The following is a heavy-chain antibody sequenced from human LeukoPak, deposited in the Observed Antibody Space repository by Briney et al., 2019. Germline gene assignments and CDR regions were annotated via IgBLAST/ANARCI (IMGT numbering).Heavy chain of an antibody. Sequence: ASVKVSCKASGYTFTSYYMHWVRQAPGQGLEWMGIINPSGGSTSYAQKFQGRVTMTRDMSTSTVYMELSSLRSEDTAVYYCARGMSVEQWLENDDYWGQGTLVTVSS. D-gene: IGHD6-19*01. J-gene: IGHJ4*02. CDR2: INPSGGST. CDR3: ARGMSVEQWLENDDY. CDR1: GYTFTSYY. V-gene: IGHV1-46*01.